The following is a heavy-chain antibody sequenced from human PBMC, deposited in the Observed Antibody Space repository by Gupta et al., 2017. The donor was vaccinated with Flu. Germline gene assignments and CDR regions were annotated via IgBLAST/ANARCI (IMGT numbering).Heavy chain of an antibody. D-gene: IGHD3-3*01. Sequence: TCTVSGGAIGSYYWSWIRQPPGKGLEWIAYIYYDGTTKYNPALKSRVTVSIDTSKKQFSLSLNSVTAADSAVYYCASSAMYGVFDPGGQGILVTVSS. CDR1: GGAIGSYY. V-gene: IGHV4-59*03. CDR3: ASSAMYGVFDP. J-gene: IGHJ5*02. CDR2: IYYDGTT.